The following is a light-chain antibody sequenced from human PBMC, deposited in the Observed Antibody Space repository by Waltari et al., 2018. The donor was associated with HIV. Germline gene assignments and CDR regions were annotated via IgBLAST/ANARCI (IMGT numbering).Light chain of an antibody. CDR3: AALDDSLIDQVV. CDR2: INN. CDR1: SPHVGNNY. Sequence: SVLTPPPSASGTPGPRVTLSCSGSSPHVGNNYVHWYQQPPGTAPKLLISINNQRPSGVPDRFSASKSGTSASLAISGLRSEDEADYYCAALDDSLIDQVVFGGGTKLTVL. V-gene: IGLV1-47*01. J-gene: IGLJ2*01.